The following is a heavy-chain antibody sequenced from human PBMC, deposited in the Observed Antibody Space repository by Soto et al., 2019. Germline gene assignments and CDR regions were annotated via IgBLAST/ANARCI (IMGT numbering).Heavy chain of an antibody. D-gene: IGHD6-19*01. Sequence: GASVKVSCKASGYTFTSYDINWVRQATGQGLEWMGWMNPNSGNTGYAQKFQGRVTMTRNTSISTAYMELSSLRSEDTAVYYCARDRIAVAGNPEYFQHWGQGTLVTVSS. V-gene: IGHV1-8*01. CDR2: MNPNSGNT. J-gene: IGHJ1*01. CDR3: ARDRIAVAGNPEYFQH. CDR1: GYTFTSYD.